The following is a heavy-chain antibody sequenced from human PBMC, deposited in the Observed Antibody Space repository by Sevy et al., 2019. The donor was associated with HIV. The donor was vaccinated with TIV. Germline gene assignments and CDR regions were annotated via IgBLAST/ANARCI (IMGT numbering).Heavy chain of an antibody. Sequence: GGSLRLSCAASGFTVSSNYMSWVRQAPGKGLEWVSVIYSGGSTYYADSVKGRFTISRDNSKNTLYLQMNSLRAEDTAVYYCARDQESKQWLSAGYYYGMDVWGQGTTVTVSS. D-gene: IGHD6-19*01. V-gene: IGHV3-53*01. CDR3: ARDQESKQWLSAGYYYGMDV. J-gene: IGHJ6*02. CDR1: GFTVSSNY. CDR2: IYSGGST.